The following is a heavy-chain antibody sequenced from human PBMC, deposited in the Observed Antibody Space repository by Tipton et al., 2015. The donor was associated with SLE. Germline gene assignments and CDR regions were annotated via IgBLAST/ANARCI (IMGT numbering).Heavy chain of an antibody. CDR2: IYDNGRR. V-gene: IGHV4-39*07. CDR3: ARAKFTNQQVTHYYHGLDV. CDR1: GDSLSNPIYY. Sequence: TLSLTCTVSGDSLSNPIYYWSWIRQSPGRGLEWIATIYDNGRRDYGPSLKNRVTISKDTSRSQFSLQLTSVTAADTAIYYCARAKFTNQQVTHYYHGLDVWGRGTTVIVSS. D-gene: IGHD4-23*01. J-gene: IGHJ6*02.